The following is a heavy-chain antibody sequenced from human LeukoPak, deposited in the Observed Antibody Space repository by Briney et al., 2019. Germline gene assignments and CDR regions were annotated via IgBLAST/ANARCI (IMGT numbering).Heavy chain of an antibody. CDR2: ISYDGSNK. Sequence: AGGSLRLSCAASGFTFSSYGMHWVRQAPGKGLEWVAVISYDGSNKYYADSVKGRFTISRDNSKNTLYLQMNSLRAEDTAVYHCVRDGERYLGSGSYYCYFNYWGQGTLVTVSA. CDR1: GFTFSSYG. V-gene: IGHV3-30*03. D-gene: IGHD3-10*01. CDR3: VRDGERYLGSGSYYCYFNY. J-gene: IGHJ4*02.